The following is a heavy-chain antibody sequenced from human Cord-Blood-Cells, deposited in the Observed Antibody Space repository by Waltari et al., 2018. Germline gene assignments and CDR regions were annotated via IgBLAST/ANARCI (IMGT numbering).Heavy chain of an antibody. J-gene: IGHJ4*02. D-gene: IGHD3-3*01. CDR2: IYHSGST. CDR3: ARDLRVRFLEWLFDY. Sequence: QVQLQESGPGLVKPSETLSPTCTVSGYSISSGYYWGWIRQPPGKGLEWIGSIYHSGSTYYNPSLKSRVTISVDTSKNQFSLKLSSVTAADTAVYYCARDLRVRFLEWLFDYWGQGTLVTVSS. V-gene: IGHV4-38-2*02. CDR1: GYSISSGYY.